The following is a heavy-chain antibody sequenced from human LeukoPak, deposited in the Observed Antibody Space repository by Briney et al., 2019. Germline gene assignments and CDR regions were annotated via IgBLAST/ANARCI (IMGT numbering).Heavy chain of an antibody. Sequence: KPSETLSLTCAVYGGSFSGYYWSWIRQPPGKGLEWIGEINHSGSTNYNPSLKSRVTISVDTSKNQFSLKLSSVTAADTAVYYCARNRRLGGKNCSGGSCRTYYYYGMDVWGQGTTVTVFS. J-gene: IGHJ6*02. CDR1: GGSFSGYY. D-gene: IGHD2-15*01. CDR3: ARNRRLGGKNCSGGSCRTYYYYGMDV. V-gene: IGHV4-34*01. CDR2: INHSGST.